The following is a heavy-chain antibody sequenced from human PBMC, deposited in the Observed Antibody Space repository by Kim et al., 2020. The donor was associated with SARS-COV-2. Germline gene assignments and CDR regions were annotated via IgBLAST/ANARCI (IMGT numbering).Heavy chain of an antibody. Sequence: GGSLRLSCAASGFTFSSYGMHWVRQAPGKGLEWVAVISYDGSNKYYADSVKGRFTISRDNSKNTLYLQMNSLRAEDTAVYYCAKGNIVVVPAAFDYWGQGTLVTVSS. V-gene: IGHV3-30*18. D-gene: IGHD2-2*01. CDR3: AKGNIVVVPAAFDY. J-gene: IGHJ4*02. CDR2: ISYDGSNK. CDR1: GFTFSSYG.